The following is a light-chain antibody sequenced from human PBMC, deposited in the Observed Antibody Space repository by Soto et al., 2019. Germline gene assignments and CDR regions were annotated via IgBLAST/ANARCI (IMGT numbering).Light chain of an antibody. V-gene: IGKV3-11*01. CDR2: DAY. CDR3: QQRHMWPIT. Sequence: EVVLTQSPVTLSLSPGERATLSFSASQSFRGLLAWYQQKPGQAPRLLIYDAYNRATDIPPRFSGSGSGTDFTLTISSLEPEDSAVYYCQQRHMWPITFGQGTRLEIK. CDR1: QSFRGL. J-gene: IGKJ5*01.